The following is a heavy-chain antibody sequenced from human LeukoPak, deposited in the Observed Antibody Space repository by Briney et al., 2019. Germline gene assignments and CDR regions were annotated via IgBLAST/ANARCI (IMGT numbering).Heavy chain of an antibody. V-gene: IGHV3-48*03. CDR3: ARGPSGYHNT. Sequence: GGSLRLSCAASGFTFSSYEMDWVRQAPGKGLEWVSYISSSGNTIYYADSVKGRFTISRDNAKNSLYLLMNSLRAEDTAVYYCARGPSGYHNTGGQGTLVTVSS. J-gene: IGHJ4*02. D-gene: IGHD5-12*01. CDR2: ISSSGNTI. CDR1: GFTFSSYE.